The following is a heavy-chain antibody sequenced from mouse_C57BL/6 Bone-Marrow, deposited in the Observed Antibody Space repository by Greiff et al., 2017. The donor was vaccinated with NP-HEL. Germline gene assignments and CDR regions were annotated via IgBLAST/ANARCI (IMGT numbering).Heavy chain of an antibody. D-gene: IGHD2-4*01. CDR1: GYSFTGYY. V-gene: IGHV1-42*01. J-gene: IGHJ3*01. Sequence: EVQLQQSGPELVKPGASVKISCKASGYSFTGYYMNWVKQSPEKSLEWIGEINPSTGGTTYNQKFKAKATLTVDKSSSTAYMQLKSLTSEDSAVYYCARFGRLRPFAYWGQGTLVTVSA. CDR2: INPSTGGT. CDR3: ARFGRLRPFAY.